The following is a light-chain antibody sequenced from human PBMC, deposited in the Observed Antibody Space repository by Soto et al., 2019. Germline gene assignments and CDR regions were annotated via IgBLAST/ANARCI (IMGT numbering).Light chain of an antibody. V-gene: IGKV3-20*01. J-gene: IGKJ1*01. CDR1: QSVSNNY. CDR3: QQYSSLWT. CDR2: GAS. Sequence: LTQSPGTLSLSPRENPTLSRRASQSVSNNYLAWYQQKPGQAPRLLIYGASNRATGIPDRFSGSGSGTDFTLSISRLEPEDFAVYYCQQYSSLWTFGQGTKVDIK.